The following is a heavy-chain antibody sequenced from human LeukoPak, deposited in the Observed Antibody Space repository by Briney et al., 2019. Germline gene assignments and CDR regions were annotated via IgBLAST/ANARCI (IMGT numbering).Heavy chain of an antibody. CDR3: AGACMIREVGAGGDY. Sequence: SETLSLTCTVSGGSISSYYWSWIRQPPGKGLDWIGHIYYSGSTNYNPSLKSRVTISVDTSKNQFSLKLSSVAPADAVVHCYAGACMIREVGAGGDYWGQGTLVTVSS. CDR2: IYYSGST. J-gene: IGHJ4*02. D-gene: IGHD3-10*01. V-gene: IGHV4-59*01. CDR1: GGSISSYY.